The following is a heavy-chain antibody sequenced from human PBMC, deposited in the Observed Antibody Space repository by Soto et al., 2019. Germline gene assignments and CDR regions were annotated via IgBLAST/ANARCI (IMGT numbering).Heavy chain of an antibody. CDR3: ASATVVTATFDF. D-gene: IGHD2-21*02. V-gene: IGHV3-21*01. CDR1: GFAFRSYN. CDR2: ISSGSSNI. Sequence: PGGSLRLSCAASGFAFRSYNMNWVRQAPGKGLEWVASISSGSSNIYYADSGKGRFTISRDNAKNSLYLQMDSLRAEDSAVYYCASATVVTATFDFWGQGTLVTVSS. J-gene: IGHJ4*02.